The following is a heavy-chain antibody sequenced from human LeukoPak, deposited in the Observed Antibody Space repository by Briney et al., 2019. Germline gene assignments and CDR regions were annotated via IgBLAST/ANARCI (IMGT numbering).Heavy chain of an antibody. Sequence: SETLSLTCAVSGGSISSSSYYWGWIRQPPGKGLEWIGNIYYSGNTYYNPSLKSRVTMSVDTSKNQFSLKLSSVTAADTAVYYCARFGSSWYYFDYWGQGTLVTVSS. J-gene: IGHJ4*02. CDR2: IYYSGNT. V-gene: IGHV4-39*07. CDR1: GGSISSSSYY. D-gene: IGHD6-13*01. CDR3: ARFGSSWYYFDY.